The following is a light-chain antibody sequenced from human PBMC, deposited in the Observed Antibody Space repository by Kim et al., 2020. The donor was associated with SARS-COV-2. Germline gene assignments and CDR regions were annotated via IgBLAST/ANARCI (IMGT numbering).Light chain of an antibody. CDR1: SDSIDNNY. CDR3: QSYDGSNRWV. J-gene: IGLJ3*02. CDR2: QDN. V-gene: IGLV6-57*04. Sequence: NFMLTQPHPVSESPGKTVTISCTRSSDSIDNNYVHWYQQGPGSAPTTVIFQDNQRPSGVPDRFSGSIDSSSNSASLTISGLKTEDEADYYCQSYDGSNRWVFGGGTQLTVL.